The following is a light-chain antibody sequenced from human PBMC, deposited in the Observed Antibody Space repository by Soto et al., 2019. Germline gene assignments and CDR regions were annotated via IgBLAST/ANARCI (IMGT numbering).Light chain of an antibody. V-gene: IGKV1-9*01. Sequence: DIQLTQSPSFLSASVGDRVTISCRVSQGISSYLAWYQQSPGKAPKLLIYAASTLQSGVPSRFSGSGSGTEFTLTINSLQPEDFATYYCQQLNTYPQITFGQGTRLEIK. CDR3: QQLNTYPQIT. CDR1: QGISSY. J-gene: IGKJ5*01. CDR2: AAS.